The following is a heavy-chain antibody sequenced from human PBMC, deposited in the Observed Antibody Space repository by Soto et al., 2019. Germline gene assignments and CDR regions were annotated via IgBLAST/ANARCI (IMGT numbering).Heavy chain of an antibody. CDR3: AKDLKFKGGLTGDFDY. Sequence: GGSLRLSCAASGFTFSSYAMSWVRQAPGKGLEWVSAISGSGGSTYYADSVKGRFTISRDNSKNTLYLQMNSLRAEDTAVYYCAKDLKFKGGLTGDFDYWGQGTLVTVSS. D-gene: IGHD7-27*01. J-gene: IGHJ4*02. V-gene: IGHV3-23*01. CDR2: ISGSGGST. CDR1: GFTFSSYA.